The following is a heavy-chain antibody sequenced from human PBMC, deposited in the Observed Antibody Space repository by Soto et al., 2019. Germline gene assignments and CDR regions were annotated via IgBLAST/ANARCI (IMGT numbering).Heavy chain of an antibody. J-gene: IGHJ4*02. CDR2: IHYSGNI. Sequence: QVHLQESGPRLVEPSQTLSLTCAVSGDSINSGAHNWSWLRQLPGKGLEWIGFIHYSGNIHYNPSLEGRVSISAGTSLNQFSLRLSSVTAADTAVYYCKAGRDASRTAYWGQGTLVTVSS. CDR1: GDSINSGAHN. CDR3: KAGRDASRTAY. D-gene: IGHD1-1*01. V-gene: IGHV4-31*11.